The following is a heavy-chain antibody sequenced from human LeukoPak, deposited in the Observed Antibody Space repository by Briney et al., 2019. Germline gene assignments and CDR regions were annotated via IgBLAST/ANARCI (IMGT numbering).Heavy chain of an antibody. D-gene: IGHD2-15*01. Sequence: GGSLRLSCAASGFTFSSYAMSWVRQAPGKGLEWVSAISGSGGSTYYSDSVKGRFTISRDSYKNTLYLQMNSLRAEDAAVYYCAKAPVTTCSGAYCYPFDYWGQGTLVTVSS. CDR1: GFTFSSYA. V-gene: IGHV3-23*01. CDR3: AKAPVTTCSGAYCYPFDY. J-gene: IGHJ4*02. CDR2: ISGSGGST.